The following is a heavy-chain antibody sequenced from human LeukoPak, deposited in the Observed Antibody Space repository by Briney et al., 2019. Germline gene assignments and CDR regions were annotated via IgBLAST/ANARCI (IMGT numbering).Heavy chain of an antibody. J-gene: IGHJ3*02. V-gene: IGHV4-59*01. CDR1: GGSISSYY. CDR2: IYYSGST. CDR3: ARWRWLYRAFHI. Sequence: SETLSLTCTVSGGSISSYYWSWIRQPPGKGLEWIGYIYYSGSTNYNPSLKSRVTISVDTSKNQLSLKLSSVTAADTAVYYCARWRWLYRAFHIWGQGTMVTVSS. D-gene: IGHD2-2*02.